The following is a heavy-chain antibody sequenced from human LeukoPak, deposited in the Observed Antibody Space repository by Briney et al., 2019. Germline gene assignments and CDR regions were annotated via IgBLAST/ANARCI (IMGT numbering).Heavy chain of an antibody. V-gene: IGHV3-9*01. CDR2: ISWNSGSI. CDR1: GFTFDDYA. CDR3: AKGDSADSSSPVDY. J-gene: IGHJ4*02. Sequence: GGSLRLSCAASGFTFDDYAMHWVRQAPGKGLEWVSGISWNSGSIGYADSVKGRFTTSRDNAKNSLYLQMNSLRAEDTALYYCAKGDSADSSSPVDYWGQGTLVTVSS. D-gene: IGHD6-13*01.